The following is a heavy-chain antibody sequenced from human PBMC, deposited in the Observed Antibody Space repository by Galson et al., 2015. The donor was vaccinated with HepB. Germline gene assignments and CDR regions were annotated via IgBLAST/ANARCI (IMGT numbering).Heavy chain of an antibody. J-gene: IGHJ4*02. CDR1: GFNFDEFA. V-gene: IGHV3-9*01. D-gene: IGHD3-3*01. Sequence: SLRLSCAASGFNFDEFAMHWVRQRPGKGLEWVPGISWNSGLIDYADSVKGRFTISRDNAKTSLFLQLRRLRAEDTAFYYCAKAYDFWSAFDSWGQGTLVTVSS. CDR3: AKAYDFWSAFDS. CDR2: ISWNSGLI.